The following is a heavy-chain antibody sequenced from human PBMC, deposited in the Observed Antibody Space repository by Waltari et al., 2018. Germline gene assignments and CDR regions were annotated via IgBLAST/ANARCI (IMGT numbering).Heavy chain of an antibody. CDR3: ARGDSDFREGAS. Sequence: EVRLVESGGGLVQPGGSLRLSCSTSGSPFSNYWMSWVRQAPGKGLEWVANINQDGSGRYHVDSVKGRFTISRDNAMNSLHLQMNSLRAEDTAVYYCARGDSDFREGASWGQGTLVTVSS. CDR1: GSPFSNYW. J-gene: IGHJ5*02. V-gene: IGHV3-7*01. CDR2: INQDGSGR. D-gene: IGHD3-10*01.